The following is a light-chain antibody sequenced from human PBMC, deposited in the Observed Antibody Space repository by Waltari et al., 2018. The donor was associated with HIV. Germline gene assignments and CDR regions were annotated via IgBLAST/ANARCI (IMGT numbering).Light chain of an antibody. Sequence: EIVMTQSPLSLPVTPGEPASISCRSNQSLLHTNGHNYLDWYFQKPGHSPQVLIYMTSNRASGVPDRFSGTGSGSDFALQISRVEAEDVGIYYCMQALQTPRTFGQGTKVEIK. J-gene: IGKJ1*01. CDR1: QSLLHTNGHNY. CDR3: MQALQTPRT. V-gene: IGKV2-28*01. CDR2: MTS.